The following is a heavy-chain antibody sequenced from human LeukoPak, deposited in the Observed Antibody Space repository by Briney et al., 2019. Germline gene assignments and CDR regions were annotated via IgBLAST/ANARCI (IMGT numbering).Heavy chain of an antibody. Sequence: ASVKVSCKASGYTFTGYYMHWVRQATGQGLEWMGWMNPNSGNTGYAQKFQGRVTMTRNTSISTAYMELSSLRSEDTAVYYCARGSTMVRGVILGYWGQGTLVTVSS. CDR1: GYTFTGYY. CDR2: MNPNSGNT. CDR3: ARGSTMVRGVILGY. D-gene: IGHD3-10*01. V-gene: IGHV1-8*02. J-gene: IGHJ4*02.